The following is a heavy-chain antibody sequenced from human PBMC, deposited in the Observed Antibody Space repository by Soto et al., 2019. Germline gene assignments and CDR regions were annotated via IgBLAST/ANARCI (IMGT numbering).Heavy chain of an antibody. J-gene: IGHJ4*02. Sequence: EVQLVESGGGLVKPGGSLRLSCAASGFTFSSYSMNWVRQAPGKGLEWVSSISSSSSYIYYADSVKGRFTISRDNAKNSLYLQMNSLRAEDTAVYYCARKVITFGGVIVRFDYWGQGTLVTDSS. CDR2: ISSSSSYI. V-gene: IGHV3-21*01. CDR3: ARKVITFGGVIVRFDY. D-gene: IGHD3-16*02. CDR1: GFTFSSYS.